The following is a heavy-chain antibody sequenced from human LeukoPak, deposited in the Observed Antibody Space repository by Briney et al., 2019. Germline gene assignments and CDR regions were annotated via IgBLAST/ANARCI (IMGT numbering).Heavy chain of an antibody. V-gene: IGHV4-34*01. D-gene: IGHD3-9*01. CDR2: INHSGST. CDR3: ARVDILRYFDWLLYPLGWFDP. Sequence: SETLSLTCAVYGGSFSGYYWSWIRQPPGKGLEWIGEINHSGSTNYNPSLKSRVTISVDTSKNQFSLKLSSVIAADTAVYYCARVDILRYFDWLLYPLGWFDPWGQGTLVTVSS. J-gene: IGHJ5*02. CDR1: GGSFSGYY.